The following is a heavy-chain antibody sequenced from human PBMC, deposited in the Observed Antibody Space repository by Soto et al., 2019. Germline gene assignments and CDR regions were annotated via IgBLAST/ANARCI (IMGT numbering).Heavy chain of an antibody. Sequence: GGSLRLSCAASGFTFSSYAMSWVRQAPGKGLEWVSAISGSGGSTYYADSVKGRFTISRDNSKNTRFLQMNSLRAEDTAVYYCAKGHSQWLAEDYFDYWGQGTLVTVSS. CDR1: GFTFSSYA. V-gene: IGHV3-23*01. CDR3: AKGHSQWLAEDYFDY. D-gene: IGHD6-19*01. CDR2: ISGSGGST. J-gene: IGHJ4*02.